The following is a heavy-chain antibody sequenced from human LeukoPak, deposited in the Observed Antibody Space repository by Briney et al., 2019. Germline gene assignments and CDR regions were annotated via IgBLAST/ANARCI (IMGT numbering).Heavy chain of an antibody. CDR1: GFTFSSYE. V-gene: IGHV3-48*03. J-gene: IGHJ6*03. Sequence: GGSLRLSCAASGFTFSSYEMNWVRQAPGKGLEWVSYISSSGSPIYYADSVKGRFTISRDNAKNSLYLQMNSLRAEDTAVYYCARRFSGDYGRDYYYYYMDVWGKGTTVTVSS. CDR3: ARRFSGDYGRDYYYYYMDV. D-gene: IGHD4-17*01. CDR2: ISSSGSPI.